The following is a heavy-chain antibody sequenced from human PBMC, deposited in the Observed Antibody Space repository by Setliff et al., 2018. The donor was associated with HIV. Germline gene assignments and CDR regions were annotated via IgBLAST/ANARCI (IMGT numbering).Heavy chain of an antibody. D-gene: IGHD6-13*01. V-gene: IGHV4-39*07. CDR3: ARDGYSSSWYVISGSFDY. CDR1: GGSISSSSYY. Sequence: SETLSLTCIVSGGSISSSSYYWGWIRQPPGKGLEWIGTVYYSGSTHYNPSLKSRVTISVDTSENQFSLKLSSVTAADTAVYYCARDGYSSSWYVISGSFDYWGQGILVTVSS. CDR2: VYYSGST. J-gene: IGHJ4*02.